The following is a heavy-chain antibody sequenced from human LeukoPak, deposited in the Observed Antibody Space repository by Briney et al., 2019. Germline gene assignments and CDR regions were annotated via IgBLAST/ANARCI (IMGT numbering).Heavy chain of an antibody. D-gene: IGHD2-8*02. CDR1: GDSVTSTY. V-gene: IGHV4-59*02. CDR2: GHHSESS. J-gene: IGHJ4*02. Sequence: SETLSLTCSISGDSVTSTYWSWIRQPPGKGLEWIAYGHHSESSNYNPSFRSRVTIPVDTSRNQFSLRLTSVTAADTAVYYCARESAGSLHDSTAAFHYWGQGILVIVSS. CDR3: ARESAGSLHDSTAAFHY.